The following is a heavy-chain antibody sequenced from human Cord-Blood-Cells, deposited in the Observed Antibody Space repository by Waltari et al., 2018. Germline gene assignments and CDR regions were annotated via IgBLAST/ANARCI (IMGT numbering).Heavy chain of an antibody. CDR2: SNPNSGGT. CDR1: GYTFTGYY. Sequence: QVQLVQSGAEVKKPGASVKVSCKASGYTFTGYYMHWVRQAPGQGLEWMGGSNPNSGGTNYAQKFQGRVTMTRDTSISTAYMELSRLRSDDTAVYYCAREDNWNYLYAFDIWGQGTMVTVSS. D-gene: IGHD1-7*01. CDR3: AREDNWNYLYAFDI. J-gene: IGHJ3*02. V-gene: IGHV1-2*02.